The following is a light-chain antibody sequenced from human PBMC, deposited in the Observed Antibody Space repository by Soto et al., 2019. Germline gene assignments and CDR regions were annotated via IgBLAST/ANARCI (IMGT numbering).Light chain of an antibody. CDR1: QSVSSRY. CDR3: QQDGSSRT. J-gene: IGKJ1*01. Sequence: EIVLTPSPGTLSLSPGERATLSCRASQSVSSRYLAWYQQKPGQAPRLLIYGESSRATGIQDRFSGSGSGTDFTLTITRMEPEDLAVYYCQQDGSSRTFGQGTKLEIK. CDR2: GES. V-gene: IGKV3-20*01.